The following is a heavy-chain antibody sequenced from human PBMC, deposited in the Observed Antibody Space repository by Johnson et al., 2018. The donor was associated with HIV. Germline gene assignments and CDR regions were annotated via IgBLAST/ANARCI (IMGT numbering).Heavy chain of an antibody. V-gene: IGHV3-13*01. CDR2: IGIAGDT. CDR3: ASRYGDYGVGAFDI. CDR1: GFTFSSYD. D-gene: IGHD4-17*01. Sequence: VQLVESGGGLVQPGGSLRLSCAASGFTFSSYDMHWVRQATGKGLEWVSAIGIAGDTYYPDSVKGRFTISRDNSKNTLYLQMNSLRAEDTAVYYCASRYGDYGVGAFDIWGQGTMVTVSS. J-gene: IGHJ3*02.